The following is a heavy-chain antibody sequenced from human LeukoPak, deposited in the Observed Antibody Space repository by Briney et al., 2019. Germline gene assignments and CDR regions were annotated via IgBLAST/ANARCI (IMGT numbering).Heavy chain of an antibody. D-gene: IGHD3-22*01. V-gene: IGHV4-34*01. Sequence: SETLSLTCAVYGGSFSGYYWSWIRQPPGKGLEWIGEINHSGSTNYNPSLKSRVSISVDTSKNQFSLKLSSVTAADTAVYYCARGSKLYYYDSSGYYIFDYWGQGTLVTVSS. CDR3: ARGSKLYYYDSSGYYIFDY. CDR1: GGSFSGYY. CDR2: INHSGST. J-gene: IGHJ4*02.